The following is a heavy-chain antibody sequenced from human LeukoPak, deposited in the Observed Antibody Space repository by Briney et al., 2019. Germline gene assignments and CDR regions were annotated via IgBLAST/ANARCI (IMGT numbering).Heavy chain of an antibody. CDR1: GGSISSKNDY. J-gene: IGHJ5*02. V-gene: IGHV4-39*01. CDR3: ARRSGGWYGHWYAP. Sequence: SETLSLTCSVSGGSISSKNDYWGWIRQPPGKGLEWIGNIFYSGTTFYNPSLKNRVTISVDTSKNHFSLNLSSVTAADTAVYYCARRSGGWYGHWYAPWGQGTLVTVSS. D-gene: IGHD6-19*01. CDR2: IFYSGTT.